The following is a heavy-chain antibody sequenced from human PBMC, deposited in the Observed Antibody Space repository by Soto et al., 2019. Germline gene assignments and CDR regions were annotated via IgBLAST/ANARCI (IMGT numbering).Heavy chain of an antibody. CDR2: IIPILGIA. CDR1: GGTFSSYT. CDR3: ARGQKARSGYYPPGGYYYMDV. V-gene: IGHV1-69*02. J-gene: IGHJ6*03. D-gene: IGHD3-3*01. Sequence: SVKVSCKASGGTFSSYTISWVRQAPGQGLEWMGRIIPILGIANYAQKFQGRVTITADKSTSTAYMELSSLRSEDTAVYYCARGQKARSGYYPPGGYYYMDVWGKGTTVTVSS.